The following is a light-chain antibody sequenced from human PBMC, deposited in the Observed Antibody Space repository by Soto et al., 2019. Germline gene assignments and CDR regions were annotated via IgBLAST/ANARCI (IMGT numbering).Light chain of an antibody. CDR2: GAS. CDR3: KQYKSYSVT. Sequence: HVTRSASALTASVGDRVTISCRASQGIGNALGWYQQKPGKPPKVLIYGASNLESGVPQRFSGSGSGTEFTLKISRVEPDDFGSYYCKQYKSYSVTFGQGTKVDI. CDR1: QGIGNA. J-gene: IGKJ1*01. V-gene: IGKV1-17*01.